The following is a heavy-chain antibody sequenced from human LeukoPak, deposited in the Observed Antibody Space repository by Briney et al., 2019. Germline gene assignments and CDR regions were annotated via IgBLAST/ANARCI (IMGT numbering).Heavy chain of an antibody. J-gene: IGHJ5*02. CDR1: GGSISSSSHY. D-gene: IGHD2-2*02. CDR2: INHSGST. Sequence: SETLSLTCTVSGGSISSSSHYWGWIRQPPGNGLEWIGEINHSGSTNYNPSLKSRVTISVDTSKNQFSLKLSSVTAADTAVYYCARGYQLLYDWFDPWGQGTLVTVSS. V-gene: IGHV4-39*07. CDR3: ARGYQLLYDWFDP.